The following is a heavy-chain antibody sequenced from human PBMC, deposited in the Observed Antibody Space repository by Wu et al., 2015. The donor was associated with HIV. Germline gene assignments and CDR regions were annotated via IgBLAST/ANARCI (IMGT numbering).Heavy chain of an antibody. J-gene: IGHJ6*03. CDR1: GYTFTGKY. D-gene: IGHD3-10*01. V-gene: IGHV1-2*02. CDR2: INSKSGDT. CDR3: ARDFSGFYYYIGR. Sequence: QVQLVQSGADVKKPGASVKVSCKASGYTFTGKYIHWVRQAPGQGLEWMGWINSKSGDTNYAQKFQGRVTMTRDTSISTAYMELSRLRSDDTAVYFCARDFSGFYYYIGRLGQRDHGHRLL.